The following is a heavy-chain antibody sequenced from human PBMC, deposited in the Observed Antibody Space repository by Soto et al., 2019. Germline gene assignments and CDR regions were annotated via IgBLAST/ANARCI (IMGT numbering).Heavy chain of an antibody. J-gene: IGHJ4*02. D-gene: IGHD3-9*01. CDR1: GFSLSTSGVG. Sequence: QITLKESGPTLVKPTQTLTLTCTFSGFSLSTSGVGVVWIRQPPGTALEWLALLYWDDDKRYSPSLKSRVTSTQDTSKCHVVLRMTNMDPVDTATYYCAHMGRYYDILTGYSWNIDDWGQGTLVTVSS. CDR3: AHMGRYYDILTGYSWNIDD. CDR2: LYWDDDK. V-gene: IGHV2-5*02.